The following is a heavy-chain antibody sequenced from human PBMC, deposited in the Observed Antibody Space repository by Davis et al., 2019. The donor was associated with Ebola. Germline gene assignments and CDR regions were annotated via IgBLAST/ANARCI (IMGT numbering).Heavy chain of an antibody. CDR1: GVSITSYY. CDR3: ARVVTLYFDWLGGMDV. J-gene: IGHJ6*02. CDR2: ISGSGFYI. D-gene: IGHD3-9*01. V-gene: IGHV3-21*01. Sequence: PSETLSLTCTVSGVSITSYYWNWVRQAPGKGLEWVSSISGSGFYIYYADSVKGRFTISRDNAKNSLYLQMNSLRAEDTAVYYCARVVTLYFDWLGGMDVWGQGTTVTVSS.